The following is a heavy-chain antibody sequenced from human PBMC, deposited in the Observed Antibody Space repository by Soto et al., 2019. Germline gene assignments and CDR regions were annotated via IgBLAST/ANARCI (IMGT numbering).Heavy chain of an antibody. D-gene: IGHD6-19*01. CDR3: AIRLHSTGYYFDY. CDR2: IYPGDSDT. CDR1: GYSFTNYW. V-gene: IGHV5-51*01. J-gene: IGHJ4*02. Sequence: GEFLKISCKGGGYSFTNYWIGWVRQMPGKGLEWMGIIYPGDSDTRKSPSLQGQVTISADNSISTAYLQWSSLKASDTAIYYCAIRLHSTGYYFDYWGQGTLVTVSS.